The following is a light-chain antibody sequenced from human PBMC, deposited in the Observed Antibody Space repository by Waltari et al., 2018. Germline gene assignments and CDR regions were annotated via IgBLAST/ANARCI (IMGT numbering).Light chain of an antibody. CDR3: QQSYSTPRT. V-gene: IGKV1-39*01. J-gene: IGKJ5*01. Sequence: DIQMTKSPSSLSASVGDRVTITCRASQSISSYLNWYQQKPGKAPKLLIYAASSLQSGVPSRFSGSGSGTDFTLTISSLQPEDFATYYCQQSYSTPRTFGQGTRLEIK. CDR1: QSISSY. CDR2: AAS.